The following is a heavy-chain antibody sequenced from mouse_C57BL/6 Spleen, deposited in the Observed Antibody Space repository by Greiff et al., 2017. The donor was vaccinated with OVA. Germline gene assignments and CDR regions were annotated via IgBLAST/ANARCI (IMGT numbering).Heavy chain of an antibody. J-gene: IGHJ1*03. D-gene: IGHD2-4*01. CDR1: GFSFNTYA. Sequence: EVMLVESGGGLVQPKGSLKLSCAASGFSFNTYAMNWVRQAPGKGLEWVARIRSKSNNYATYYADSAKDRFTISRDDSESMLYLQMNNLKTEDTAMYYCVRPYYDYGYFDVWGTGTTVTVSS. V-gene: IGHV10-1*01. CDR2: IRSKSNNYAT. CDR3: VRPYYDYGYFDV.